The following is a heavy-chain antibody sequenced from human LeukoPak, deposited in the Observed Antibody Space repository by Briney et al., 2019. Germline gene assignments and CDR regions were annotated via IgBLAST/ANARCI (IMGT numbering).Heavy chain of an antibody. J-gene: IGHJ6*02. CDR2: INPSGGST. CDR1: GYTLTSYY. Sequence: ASVKVSCKASGYTLTSYYMHWVRQAPGQGLEWMGIINPSGGSTSYAQKFQGRVTMTRDTSTSTVYMELSSLRSEDTAVYYCARESATGFPGYYYYYGMDVWGQGTTVTVSS. CDR3: ARESATGFPGYYYYYGMDV. D-gene: IGHD5-12*01. V-gene: IGHV1-46*01.